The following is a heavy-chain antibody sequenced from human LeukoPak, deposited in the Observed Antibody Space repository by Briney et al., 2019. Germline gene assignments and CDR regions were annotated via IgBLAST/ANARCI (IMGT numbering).Heavy chain of an antibody. CDR3: ARAVTYYDFWSGPPYFDI. J-gene: IGHJ3*02. V-gene: IGHV1-18*01. Sequence: ASVKVSCKASGYTFTSYGISWVRQAPGQGLEWMGWISAYNGNTNYAQKLQGRVTITADKSTSTAYMELSSLRSEDTAVYYCARAVTYYDFWSGPPYFDIWGQGTMVTVSS. CDR2: ISAYNGNT. CDR1: GYTFTSYG. D-gene: IGHD3-3*01.